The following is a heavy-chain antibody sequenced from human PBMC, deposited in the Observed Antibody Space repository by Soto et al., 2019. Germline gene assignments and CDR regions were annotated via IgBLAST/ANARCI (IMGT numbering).Heavy chain of an antibody. D-gene: IGHD3-10*01. V-gene: IGHV1-69*01. Sequence: QVQLVQSGAEVKKPGSSVKVSCKASGGTFSSYAISWVRQAPGQGLEWMGGIIPIFGTANHAQKFQGRVTITADESTSTAYMELSSLRSEDTAVYYCARTDYYGSGSYYRGWFDPWGQGTLVTVSS. CDR3: ARTDYYGSGSYYRGWFDP. CDR1: GGTFSSYA. CDR2: IIPIFGTA. J-gene: IGHJ5*02.